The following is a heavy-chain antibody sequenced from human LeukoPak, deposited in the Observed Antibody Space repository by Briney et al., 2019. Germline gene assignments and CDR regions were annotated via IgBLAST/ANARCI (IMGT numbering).Heavy chain of an antibody. V-gene: IGHV1-2*02. CDR2: INPNSGGT. D-gene: IGHD3-16*01. J-gene: IGHJ3*02. CDR3: ARDLEYLYPGGAFDI. CDR1: GYTFTAYY. Sequence: ASVKVSCKASGYTFTAYYMHWVRQAPGQGLEWMGWINPNSGGTNYARKFQGRVTMTRDTSISTAYMELSRLRSDDTAVYYCARDLEYLYPGGAFDIWGQGTTVTVSS.